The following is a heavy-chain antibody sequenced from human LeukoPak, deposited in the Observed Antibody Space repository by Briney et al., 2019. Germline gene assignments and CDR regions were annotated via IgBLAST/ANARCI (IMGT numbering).Heavy chain of an antibody. CDR3: AKKGGYDFWSGYPGDAFDL. V-gene: IGHV3-23*01. CDR1: GFTFSSHA. D-gene: IGHD3-3*01. CDR2: ISGSGGTT. J-gene: IGHJ3*01. Sequence: GGSPRLSCEASGFTFSSHAMSWVRQAPGKGLQWVSFISGSGGTTYYADSVRGRFTISRDNSESTLYLEMNSLRVADTATYYCAKKGGYDFWSGYPGDAFDLWGQGTTVTVSS.